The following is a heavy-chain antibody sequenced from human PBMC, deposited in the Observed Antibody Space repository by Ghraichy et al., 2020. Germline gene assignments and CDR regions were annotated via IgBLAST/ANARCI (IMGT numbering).Heavy chain of an antibody. Sequence: SETLSLTCTVSGDSISSYFWSWIRQPPGKGLEWIGYIYYSGTTTYNPSLNSRVTISLDTSKNQFSLKLSSVTAADTAVYYCARDTKMVGGSISDRYFHHWGQGTLVTVSS. D-gene: IGHD1-26*01. CDR2: IYYSGTT. CDR3: ARDTKMVGGSISDRYFHH. J-gene: IGHJ1*01. V-gene: IGHV4-59*01. CDR1: GDSISSYF.